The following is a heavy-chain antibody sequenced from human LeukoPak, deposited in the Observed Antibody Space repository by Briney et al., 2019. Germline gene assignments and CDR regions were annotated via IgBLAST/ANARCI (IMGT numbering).Heavy chain of an antibody. CDR3: ARALEWSSSWFGNWYFDL. CDR1: GFTFSSYW. Sequence: TGGSLRLSCAASGFTFSSYWMSWVRQAPGKGLEWVANIKQDGSEKSYVDSVKGRFTISRDNAKNSLYLQMNSLRAEDTAVYYCARALEWSSSWFGNWYFDLWGRGTLVTVSS. CDR2: IKQDGSEK. D-gene: IGHD6-13*01. J-gene: IGHJ2*01. V-gene: IGHV3-7*01.